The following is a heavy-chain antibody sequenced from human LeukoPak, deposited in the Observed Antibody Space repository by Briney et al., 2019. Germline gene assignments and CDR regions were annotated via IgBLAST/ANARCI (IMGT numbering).Heavy chain of an antibody. CDR1: GFTFSDYY. CDR2: ISSSGSTI. J-gene: IGHJ4*02. V-gene: IGHV3-11*04. D-gene: IGHD5-12*01. Sequence: PGGSLRLSCAASGFTFSDYYMSWIRQAPGKGLEWVSYISSSGSTIYYADSVKGRFTISRDNAKNSLDLQMNSLRAEDTAVYYCARDQGRRGYSGYDSSYYFDYWGQGTLVTVSS. CDR3: ARDQGRRGYSGYDSSYYFDY.